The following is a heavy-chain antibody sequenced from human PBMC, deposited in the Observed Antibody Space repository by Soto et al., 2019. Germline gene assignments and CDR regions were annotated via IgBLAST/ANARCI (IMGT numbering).Heavy chain of an antibody. CDR1: GFTFSTSA. Sequence: EVQLLESGGGLVQPGGSLRLSCAASGFTFSTSAMSWVRQAPGKGLEWVSAISGSGSNTYYADSVKGRFTISRDDSKSTLYLQMNSLRAEDTAVYYCARDPSHSYYTLFYYFDYWGQGTLVTVSS. CDR3: ARDPSHSYYTLFYYFDY. D-gene: IGHD1-26*01. CDR2: ISGSGSNT. V-gene: IGHV3-23*01. J-gene: IGHJ4*02.